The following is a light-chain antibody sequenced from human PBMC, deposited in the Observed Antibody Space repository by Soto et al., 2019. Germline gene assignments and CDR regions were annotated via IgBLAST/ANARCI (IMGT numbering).Light chain of an antibody. CDR1: QSISSY. CDR2: AAS. CDR3: QQYDNLPSIT. J-gene: IGKJ5*01. Sequence: DIQMTQSPSSLSASVGDRVTITSRASQSISSYLNWYQQKPGKAPKLLIYAASSLETGVPSRFSGSGSGTDFTFTISSLQTEDIATYYCQQYDNLPSITFGQGTRLEIK. V-gene: IGKV1-33*01.